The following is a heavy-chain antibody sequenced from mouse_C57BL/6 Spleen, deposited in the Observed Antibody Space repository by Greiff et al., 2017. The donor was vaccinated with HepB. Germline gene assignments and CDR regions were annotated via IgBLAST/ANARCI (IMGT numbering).Heavy chain of an antibody. CDR3: ARDYGAWFAY. V-gene: IGHV5-17*01. J-gene: IGHJ3*01. Sequence: EVQLMESGGGLVKPGGSLKLSCAASGFTFSDYGMHWVRQAPEKGLEWVAYISSGSSTIYYADTVKGRFTISRDNAKNTLFLQMTSLRSEDTAMYYCARDYGAWFAYWGQGTLVTVSA. D-gene: IGHD1-1*01. CDR2: ISSGSSTI. CDR1: GFTFSDYG.